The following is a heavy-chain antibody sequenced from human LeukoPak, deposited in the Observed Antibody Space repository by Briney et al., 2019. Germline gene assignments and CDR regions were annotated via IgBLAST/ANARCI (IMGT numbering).Heavy chain of an antibody. CDR1: GFTFSSYS. V-gene: IGHV3-21*01. Sequence: PGGSLRLSCAASGFTFSSYSMNWVRQAPGKGLEWVSSISSSSSYIYYADSVKGRFTISRDNAKNSLYLQMNSLRAEDTAVYYCARVTRYGSGSYPYYYYGMDVWGQGTTVTVSS. CDR3: ARVTRYGSGSYPYYYYGMDV. CDR2: ISSSSSYI. D-gene: IGHD3-10*01. J-gene: IGHJ6*02.